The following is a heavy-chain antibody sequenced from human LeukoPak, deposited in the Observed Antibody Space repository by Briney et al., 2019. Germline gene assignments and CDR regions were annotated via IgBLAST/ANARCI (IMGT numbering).Heavy chain of an antibody. D-gene: IGHD2-21*01. V-gene: IGHV4-59*01. CDR1: GGSISSYY. CDR2: IYYSGST. J-gene: IGHJ6*02. Sequence: SETLSLTCTVSGGSISSYYWSRIRQPPGKGLEWIGYIYYSGSTNYNPSLKSRVTISVDTSKNQFSLKLSSVTAADTAVYYCARADIPPGMDVWGQGTTVTVSS. CDR3: ARADIPPGMDV.